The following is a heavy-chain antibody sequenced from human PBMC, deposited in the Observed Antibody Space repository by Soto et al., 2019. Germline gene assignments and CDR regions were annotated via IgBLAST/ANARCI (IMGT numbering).Heavy chain of an antibody. Sequence: QVHLVQSGAEVKKPGASVKVSCKASGYTFTSYGITWVRQAPGQGLEWMGWISAHNGNTDYAQKLQGRVIVTRDTSTSTAYRELRSRISDDAAVYYCARGRYGDYWGQGALVTVSS. D-gene: IGHD1-1*01. J-gene: IGHJ4*02. CDR2: ISAHNGNT. CDR1: GYTFTSYG. CDR3: ARGRYGDY. V-gene: IGHV1-18*01.